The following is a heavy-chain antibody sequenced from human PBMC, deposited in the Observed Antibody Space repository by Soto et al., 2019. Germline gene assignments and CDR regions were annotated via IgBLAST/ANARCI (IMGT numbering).Heavy chain of an antibody. V-gene: IGHV1-46*01. J-gene: IGHJ6*02. CDR1: GYTFTSYY. Sequence: QVQLVQSGAEVKKPGASVKVSCKASGYTFTSYYIHCVRQAPGQGLEWLGVINPSGGSTSYAQKFQGSVTMTRDTSTSTLYMELSCLRSEDTAVYYCARVRGGELYDGMDVWGQGTTVTVSS. CDR2: INPSGGST. CDR3: ARVRGGELYDGMDV. D-gene: IGHD3-10*01.